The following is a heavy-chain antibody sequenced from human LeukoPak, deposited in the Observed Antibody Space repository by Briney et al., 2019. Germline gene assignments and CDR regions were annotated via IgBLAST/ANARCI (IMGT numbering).Heavy chain of an antibody. J-gene: IGHJ4*02. V-gene: IGHV1-46*01. CDR2: INPTGGST. CDR3: ARTAARRFDY. Sequence: ASVKVSCKASGYTFPSYFMHWVRQAPGQGLEWMGIINPTGGSTTYAQKFQGRVTMTRDMSTSTVYMELSSLRSDDTAVYYCARTAARRFDYWSQGTLVTVSS. CDR1: GYTFPSYF. D-gene: IGHD6-6*01.